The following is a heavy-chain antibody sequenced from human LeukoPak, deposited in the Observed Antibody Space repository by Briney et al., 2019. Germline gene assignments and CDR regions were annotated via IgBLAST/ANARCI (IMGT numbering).Heavy chain of an antibody. D-gene: IGHD4-17*01. CDR3: AKGDGDRYFDY. CDR2: ISGSGGST. CDR1: GFTFSNYW. J-gene: IGHJ4*02. V-gene: IGHV3-23*01. Sequence: GGSLRLSCAASGFTFSNYWMHWVRQAPGKGLEWVSAISGSGGSTYYADSVKGRFTISRDNSKNTLYLQMNSLRAEDTAVYYCAKGDGDRYFDYWGQGTLVTVSS.